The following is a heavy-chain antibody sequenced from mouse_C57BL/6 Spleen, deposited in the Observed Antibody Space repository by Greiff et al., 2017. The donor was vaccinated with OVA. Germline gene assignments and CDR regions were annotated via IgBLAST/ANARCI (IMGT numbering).Heavy chain of an antibody. CDR1: GYTFTSYW. V-gene: IGHV1-64*01. D-gene: IGHD2-1*01. Sequence: QVQLQQPGAELVKPGASVKLSCKASGYTFTSYWMHWVKQRPGQGLEWIGMIHPNSGRTNYNEKFKSKATLTVDKSSSTAYMQLSSLTSEDSAVYYCARGDGNYFDYWGQGTTLTVSS. J-gene: IGHJ2*01. CDR2: IHPNSGRT. CDR3: ARGDGNYFDY.